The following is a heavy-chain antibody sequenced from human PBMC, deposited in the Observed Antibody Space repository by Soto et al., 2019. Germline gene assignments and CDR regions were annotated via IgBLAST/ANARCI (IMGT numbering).Heavy chain of an antibody. D-gene: IGHD6-13*01. CDR3: AREGNGVAAAGVYGMDV. CDR1: GGSISSGDYY. J-gene: IGHJ6*02. CDR2: IYYSGST. Sequence: TLSLTCTVSGGSISSGDYYWSWIRQPPGKGLEGIGYIYYSGSTYYNPSLKSRVTISVDTSKNQFSLKLSSVTAADTAVYYCAREGNGVAAAGVYGMDVWGQGTTVTVSS. V-gene: IGHV4-30-4*01.